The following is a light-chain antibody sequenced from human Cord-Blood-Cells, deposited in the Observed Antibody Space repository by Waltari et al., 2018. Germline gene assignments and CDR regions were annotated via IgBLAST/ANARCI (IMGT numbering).Light chain of an antibody. CDR1: SSDVGGYNY. Sequence: QSALTQPASVSGSPGQSITISCTGTSSDVGGYNYVSWYQQHPGKAPKLMIYDVSNRPSEVSNRFSCSKSGNTASLTISGLQAEDEADYYCSSYTSSSTVVFGGGTKLTVL. V-gene: IGLV2-14*01. CDR3: SSYTSSSTVV. CDR2: DVS. J-gene: IGLJ2*01.